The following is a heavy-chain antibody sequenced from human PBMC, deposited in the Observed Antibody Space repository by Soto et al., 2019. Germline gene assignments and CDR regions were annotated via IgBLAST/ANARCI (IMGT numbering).Heavy chain of an antibody. J-gene: IGHJ4*02. CDR3: SFAPNWTYQLTIY. CDR1: GGMFYSSA. D-gene: IGHD2-2*01. V-gene: IGHV1-69*13. Sequence: ASVKVSCKASGGMFYSSAINWVRQAPGQGLEWMGGIVPMNGSPKYAQEFLGRVTISADASATTAYMDLSGPKSEDTAVYYCSFAPNWTYQLTIYWGRGTQVTVSS. CDR2: IVPMNGSP.